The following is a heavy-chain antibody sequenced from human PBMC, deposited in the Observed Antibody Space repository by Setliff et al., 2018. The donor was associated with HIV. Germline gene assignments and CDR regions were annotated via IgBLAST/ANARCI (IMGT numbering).Heavy chain of an antibody. CDR1: GGSFSAYY. CDR3: ARDKRYRFPFDS. D-gene: IGHD2-2*02. V-gene: IGHV4-34*01. Sequence: KPTETLSLTCAVYGGSFSAYYWSWIRQSPEMGLEWIAEISHTGSTKYNPSLGSRVTISLATAKKQFSLSVRSLSAADTAVYYCARDKRYRFPFDSWGQGTLVTVSS. J-gene: IGHJ4*02. CDR2: ISHTGST.